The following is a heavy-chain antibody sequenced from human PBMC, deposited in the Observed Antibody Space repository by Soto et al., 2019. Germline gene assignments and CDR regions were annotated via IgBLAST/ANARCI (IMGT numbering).Heavy chain of an antibody. J-gene: IGHJ1*01. CDR1: GFTFSSYS. CDR2: ISSSSSYI. CDR3: ARDDYEGDFQH. Sequence: ESLRLSCAASGFTFSSYSMNWVRQAPGKGLEWVSSISSSSSYIYYADSVKGRFTISRDNAKNSLYLQMNSLSAEDTAVYYCARDDYEGDFQHWGQGTLVTVSS. D-gene: IGHD4-17*01. V-gene: IGHV3-21*01.